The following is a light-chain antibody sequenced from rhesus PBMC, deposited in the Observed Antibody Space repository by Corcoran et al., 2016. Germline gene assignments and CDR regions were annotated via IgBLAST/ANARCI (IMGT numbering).Light chain of an antibody. CDR3: MQALQTPFT. CDR1: QSLLSSNGYNY. V-gene: IGKV2-60*01. Sequence: DIVMTQTPLSLPVTLGEPASISCRSSQSLLSSNGYNYLNWYLQKPGQSPQLLIYYGSNRASRVPDRCSGSGSGTDFTLKISRVEAEDVGVYYCMQALQTPFTFGPGTKLDIK. J-gene: IGKJ3*01. CDR2: YGS.